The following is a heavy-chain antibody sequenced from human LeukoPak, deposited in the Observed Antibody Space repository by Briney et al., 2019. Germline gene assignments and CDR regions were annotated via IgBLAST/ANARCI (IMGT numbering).Heavy chain of an antibody. V-gene: IGHV3-11*01. D-gene: IGHD3-9*01. CDR1: GFIFSDYY. J-gene: IGHJ4*02. CDR2: ISTSGTTI. CDR3: ARSSKGRCEILTGPEYYFDY. Sequence: PGGSLRLSCAASGFIFSDYYMTWIRQAPGKGLEWVSHISTSGTTIDYADSVKGRFTISRDNANNSLVLHMNSLRADDTATYYCARSSKGRCEILTGPEYYFDYWGQGILVTVSS.